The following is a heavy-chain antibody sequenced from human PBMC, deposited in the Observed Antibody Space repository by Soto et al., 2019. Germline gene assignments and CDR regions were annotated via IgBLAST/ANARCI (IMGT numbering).Heavy chain of an antibody. CDR1: GFAFTTYA. V-gene: IGHV3-23*01. Sequence: EVQLLESGGDLVQPGGSLRLSCAASGFAFTTYAMTWVRQSPGKGLEWVSCITNSGGSTYFADSVKGRFTISRDNSKSTLYLQMISLSAEDTAVYYCARGGPRDGYRDLDYWGPGTQVTVSS. CDR2: ITNSGGST. J-gene: IGHJ4*02. CDR3: ARGGPRDGYRDLDY. D-gene: IGHD5-18*01.